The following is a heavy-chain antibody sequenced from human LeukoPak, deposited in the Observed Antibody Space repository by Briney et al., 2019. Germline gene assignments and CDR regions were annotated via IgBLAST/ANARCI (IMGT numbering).Heavy chain of an antibody. Sequence: SETLSLTWAVYGGSFSDYFWNWIRQPPGKGLEWIGEINHSGSTNYNPSLKSRVTMSVDTSKNQFSLNLSSVTAADTAVYYCATSFGELPCYFYYWGQGALVTVSS. CDR3: ATSFGELPCYFYY. CDR2: INHSGST. J-gene: IGHJ4*02. V-gene: IGHV4-34*01. D-gene: IGHD1-7*01. CDR1: GGSFSDYF.